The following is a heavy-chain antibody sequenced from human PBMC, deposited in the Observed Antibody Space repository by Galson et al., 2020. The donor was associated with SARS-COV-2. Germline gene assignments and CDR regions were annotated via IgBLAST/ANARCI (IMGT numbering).Heavy chain of an antibody. V-gene: IGHV6-1*01. CDR2: TYYRSQWST. D-gene: IGHD6-19*01. CDR3: AGRVAGAGSRHI. CDR1: GDSVSSNSAA. Sequence: SETLSLTCAISGDSVSSNSAAWTCNRQSPSRGLEWLGRTYYRSQWSTDYAVSVKSRITMNTDTSKNHFSLQLNSVTPEDTAIYYCAGRVAGAGSRHIWGQGTMVIVSS. J-gene: IGHJ3*02.